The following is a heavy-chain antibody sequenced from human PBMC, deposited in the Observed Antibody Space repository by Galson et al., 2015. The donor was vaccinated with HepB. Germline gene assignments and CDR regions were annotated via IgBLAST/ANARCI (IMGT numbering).Heavy chain of an antibody. V-gene: IGHV1-18*01. Sequence: SVKVSCKASGYTFTSYGISWVRQAPGQGLEWMGWISAYNGNTNYAQKLQGRVTMTTDTSTSTAYMELRSLRSDDTAVYYCARPGYYYDSSGSFDYWGQGTLVTVSS. CDR3: ARPGYYYDSSGSFDY. D-gene: IGHD3-22*01. J-gene: IGHJ4*02. CDR2: ISAYNGNT. CDR1: GYTFTSYG.